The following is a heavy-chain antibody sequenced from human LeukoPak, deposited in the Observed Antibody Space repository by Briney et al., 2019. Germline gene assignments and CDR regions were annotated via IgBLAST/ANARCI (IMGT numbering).Heavy chain of an antibody. V-gene: IGHV3-23*01. CDR1: GFTFSSYA. CDR3: APAPYSSSWHFDY. Sequence: GGSLRLSCAASGFTFSSYAMSGVRQAPGKGLEWVSAISGSGGSTYYADSVKGRFTISRDNSKNTLYLQMNSLRAEDTAVYYCAPAPYSSSWHFDYWGQGTLVTVSS. CDR2: ISGSGGST. J-gene: IGHJ4*02. D-gene: IGHD6-13*01.